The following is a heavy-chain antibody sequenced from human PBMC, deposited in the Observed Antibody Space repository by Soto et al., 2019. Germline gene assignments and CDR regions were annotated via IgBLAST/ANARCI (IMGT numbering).Heavy chain of an antibody. CDR2: FSQSDGNR. J-gene: IGHJ4*02. V-gene: IGHV3-23*01. CDR1: GFTFRNYC. D-gene: IGHD2-15*01. Sequence: PGGSLRLSCAASGFTFRNYCMAWVRQGPGKGLECVSGFSQSDGNRYYADSVKGRFTISRDNSKNAIYLQMNSLGAEDTGLYFCAKRRDGGGATPLDSWGRGTLVTVSS. CDR3: AKRRDGGGATPLDS.